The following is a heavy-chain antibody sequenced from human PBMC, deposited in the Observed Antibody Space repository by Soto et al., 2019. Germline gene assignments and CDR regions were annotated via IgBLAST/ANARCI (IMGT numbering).Heavy chain of an antibody. Sequence: EVQLVESGGGSVQPGGSLRLSCVGSGITFSNYWMHWVRQVPGKGPGWVSRVSPDGSSSSYADFVKGRFIVSRDNAKNVAYLQVNSRRADDTAVYYCATGGYSYGWGYWGQGTLVTVSS. CDR1: GITFSNYW. CDR3: ATGGYSYGWGY. V-gene: IGHV3-74*01. CDR2: VSPDGSSS. D-gene: IGHD5-18*01. J-gene: IGHJ4*02.